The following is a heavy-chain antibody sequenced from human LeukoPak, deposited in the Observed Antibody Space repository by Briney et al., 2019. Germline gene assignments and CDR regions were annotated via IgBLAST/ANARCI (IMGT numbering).Heavy chain of an antibody. J-gene: IGHJ5*02. D-gene: IGHD3-3*01. CDR2: IYYSGST. V-gene: IGHV4-59*01. CDR1: GGSISSYY. Sequence: PSETLSLTCSVSGGSISSYYWSWIRQPPGKGLEWIGYIYYSGSTNYNPSVKSRVTISVDTSKNQFSLRLTSVTAADTVVYYCARDFSGVAANWFDPWGQGTLVTVSS. CDR3: ARDFSGVAANWFDP.